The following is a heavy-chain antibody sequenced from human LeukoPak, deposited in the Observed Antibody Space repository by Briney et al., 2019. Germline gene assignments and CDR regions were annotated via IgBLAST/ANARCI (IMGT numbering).Heavy chain of an antibody. CDR1: GFTFSSYS. J-gene: IGHJ4*02. V-gene: IGHV3-48*04. CDR2: SSSSGSTI. D-gene: IGHD3/OR15-3a*01. CDR3: ARRRDFIDY. Sequence: PGGSLRLSCAASGFTFSSYSMNWVRQAPGKGLEWVSYSSSSGSTIYYADSVEGRFAISRDNAKNSLYLQMNSLRAEDTAVYYCARRRDFIDYWGQGTLVTVSS.